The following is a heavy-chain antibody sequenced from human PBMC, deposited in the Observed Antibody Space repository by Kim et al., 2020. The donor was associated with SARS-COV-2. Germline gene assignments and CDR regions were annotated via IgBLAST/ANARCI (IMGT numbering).Heavy chain of an antibody. J-gene: IGHJ3*02. V-gene: IGHV1-69*04. CDR3: ARAPLYYGDSAFDI. D-gene: IGHD4-17*01. Sequence: AQKFQDRVTITADKSTSTAYMELSSLRSEDTAVYYCARAPLYYGDSAFDIWGQGTMVTVSS.